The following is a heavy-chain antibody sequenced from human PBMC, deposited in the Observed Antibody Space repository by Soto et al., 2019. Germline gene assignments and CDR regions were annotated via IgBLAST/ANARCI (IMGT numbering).Heavy chain of an antibody. J-gene: IGHJ3*02. CDR1: GGSISSGGYS. CDR3: ARLYGLDAFDI. Sequence: SETLSLTCAVSGGSISSGGYSWSWIRQPPGKGLEWIGYIYYSGSTYYNPSLKSRVTISVDRSKNQFSLKLSSVTAADTAVYYCARLYGLDAFDIWGQGTMVTFSS. D-gene: IGHD3-16*02. V-gene: IGHV4-30-2*01. CDR2: IYYSGST.